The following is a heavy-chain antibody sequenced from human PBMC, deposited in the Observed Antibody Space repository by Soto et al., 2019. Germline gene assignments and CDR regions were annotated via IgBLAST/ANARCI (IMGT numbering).Heavy chain of an antibody. CDR3: AVLPAAMRFGSYYHGMDV. Sequence: WGSLRLSCGASGFTFRSYEMNWVRQAPGKGLEWVSYISSSGDPMDYADSVRGRFTISRDNAKNSLYLQMNGLRVEDTAVYYCAVLPAAMRFGSYYHGMDVWGQGTTVTVSS. CDR1: GFTFRSYE. V-gene: IGHV3-48*03. J-gene: IGHJ6*02. CDR2: ISSSGDPM. D-gene: IGHD2-2*01.